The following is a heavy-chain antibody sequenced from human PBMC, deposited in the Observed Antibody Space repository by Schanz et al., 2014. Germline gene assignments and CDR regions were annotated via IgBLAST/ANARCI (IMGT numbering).Heavy chain of an antibody. CDR3: ARAHGNNWYGKGLDY. J-gene: IGHJ4*02. CDR1: GFTFSSYG. D-gene: IGHD1-1*01. CDR2: IWYDENNK. Sequence: QVQLVESGGGVVQFGRSLRLSCVASGFTFSSYGMHWVRQAPGKGLEWVAVIWYDENNKYYADSVKGRFTMSRDNSKTTLSLQMNSLRADDTAVYFCARAHGNNWYGKGLDYWGQGTLVTVSS. V-gene: IGHV3-33*01.